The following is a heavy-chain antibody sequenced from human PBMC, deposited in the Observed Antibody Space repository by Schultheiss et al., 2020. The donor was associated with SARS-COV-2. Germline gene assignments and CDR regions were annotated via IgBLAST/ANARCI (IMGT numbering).Heavy chain of an antibody. CDR3: ARDYSLYCSSTSCLGYYYYGMDV. D-gene: IGHD2-2*01. V-gene: IGHV3-33*01. CDR2: IWYDGSNK. J-gene: IGHJ6*02. CDR1: GFTFSSYG. Sequence: GGSLRLSCAASGFTFSSYGMHWVRQAPGKGLEWVADIWYDGSNKYYADSVKGRFTISRDNSKNTLYLQMNSLRAEDTAVYYCARDYSLYCSSTSCLGYYYYGMDVWGQGTTVTVSS.